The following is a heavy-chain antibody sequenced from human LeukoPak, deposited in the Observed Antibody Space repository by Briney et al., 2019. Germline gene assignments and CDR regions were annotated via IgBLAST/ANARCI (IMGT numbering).Heavy chain of an antibody. CDR1: GFTFSSYG. V-gene: IGHV3-33*01. D-gene: IGHD3-22*01. CDR2: IWYDGSNK. J-gene: IGHJ3*02. CDR3: ARERNSMIVVDPAFDI. Sequence: GGSLRLSCAASGFTFSSYGMHWVRQAPGKGLEWVAVIWYDGSNKYYADSVKGRFTISRDNSKNTPYLQMNSLRAEDTAVYYCARERNSMIVVDPAFDIWGQGTMVTVSS.